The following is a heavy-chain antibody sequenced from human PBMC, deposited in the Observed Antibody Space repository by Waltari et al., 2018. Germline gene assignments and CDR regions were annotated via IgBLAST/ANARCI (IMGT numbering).Heavy chain of an antibody. CDR2: IWYDGSNK. CDR1: GFTFSSYG. CDR3: ARERGAGGYPVDY. V-gene: IGHV3-33*01. Sequence: QVQLVESGGGVVQPGRSLRLSCAASGFTFSSYGMHWVRQAQGKGLEGVAVIWYDGSNKYYADSVKGRFTISRDNSKNTLYLQMNSLRAEDTAVYYCARERGAGGYPVDYWGQGTLVTVSS. D-gene: IGHD5-18*01. J-gene: IGHJ4*02.